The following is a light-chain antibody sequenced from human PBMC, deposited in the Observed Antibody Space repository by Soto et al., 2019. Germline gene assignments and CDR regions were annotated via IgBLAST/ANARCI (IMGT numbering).Light chain of an antibody. V-gene: IGKV3-15*01. CDR3: QQSSNWPYT. Sequence: EIVMTQSPATLSVSPGERATLSCRASQSVRHNLAWYQQKPGQAPRLLIYGASTRATDIPARFSGSGSGTEFTLTISSLQSEDFAVYYCQQSSNWPYTFGQGTKVDI. J-gene: IGKJ2*01. CDR1: QSVRHN. CDR2: GAS.